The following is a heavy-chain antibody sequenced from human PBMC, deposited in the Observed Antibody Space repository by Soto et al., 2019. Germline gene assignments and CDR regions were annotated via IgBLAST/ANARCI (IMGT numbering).Heavy chain of an antibody. CDR2: INSDGRST. CDR1: GFTFSSYW. V-gene: IGHV3-74*01. D-gene: IGHD5-12*01. J-gene: IGHJ4*02. Sequence: EVQLVESGGGLVQPGGSLRLSCAASGFTFSSYWMHWVRQAPGKGLVWVSRINSDGRSTTYADSVKGRFTISRDNAKHTLYLQMNSLSAEDTAVYFCAKGYSGYDYANWGQGSLVTVSS. CDR3: AKGYSGYDYAN.